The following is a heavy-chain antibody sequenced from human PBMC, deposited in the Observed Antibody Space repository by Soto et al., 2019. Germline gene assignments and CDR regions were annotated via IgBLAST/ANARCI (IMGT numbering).Heavy chain of an antibody. CDR1: GGSISSSSYY. V-gene: IGHV4-39*01. CDR2: IYYSGST. Sequence: PSETLSLTCTVSGGSISSSSYYWGWIRQPPGKGLEWIGSIYYSGSTYYNQSLKSRVNISVDTSKNQISLKLSSVTAAVSAVYFCARLEGLATISYYFDFWGPGALVTVSS. J-gene: IGHJ4*02. D-gene: IGHD5-12*01. CDR3: ARLEGLATISYYFDF.